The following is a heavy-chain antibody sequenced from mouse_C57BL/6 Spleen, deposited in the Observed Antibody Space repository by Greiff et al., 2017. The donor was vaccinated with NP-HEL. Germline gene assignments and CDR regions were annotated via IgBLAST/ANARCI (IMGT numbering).Heavy chain of an antibody. CDR1: GYTFTSYG. J-gene: IGHJ4*01. Sequence: QVQLQQSGAELARPGASVKLSCKASGYTFTSYGISWVKQRTGQGLEWIGEIYPRRGNTYYNEKFKGKATLTADKSSSTAYMELRSLTSEDSAVYFCARDYDYDEGGMDYWGQGTSVTVSS. V-gene: IGHV1-81*01. D-gene: IGHD2-4*01. CDR3: ARDYDYDEGGMDY. CDR2: IYPRRGNT.